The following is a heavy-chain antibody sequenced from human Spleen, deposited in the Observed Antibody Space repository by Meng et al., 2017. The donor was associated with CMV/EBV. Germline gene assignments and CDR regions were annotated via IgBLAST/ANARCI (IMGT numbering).Heavy chain of an antibody. CDR2: ITEDGSST. CDR1: GFTFSSYW. J-gene: IGHJ5*02. CDR3: ARGTYCSSTSCYLVGWFDP. V-gene: IGHV3-74*01. D-gene: IGHD2-2*01. Sequence: GESLKISCAASGFTFSSYWMHWVRQAPGKGLVWVSRITEDGSSTVYADSVKGRFTISRDNAKNTLYLQMSSLRAEDTAVYYCARGTYCSSTSCYLVGWFDPWGQGTLVTVSS.